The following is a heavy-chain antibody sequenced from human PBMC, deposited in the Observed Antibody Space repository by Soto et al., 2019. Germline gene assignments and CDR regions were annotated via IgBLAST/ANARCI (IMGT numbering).Heavy chain of an antibody. CDR3: AREEYSSGWYLVRTIDY. CDR1: GFTFSSYA. CDR2: ISYDGSNK. V-gene: IGHV3-30-3*01. D-gene: IGHD6-19*01. Sequence: LRLSCAASGFTFSSYAMHWVRQAPGKGLEWVAVISYDGSNKYYADSVKGRFTISRDNSKNTLYLQMDSLRAEDTAVYYCAREEYSSGWYLVRTIDYWGQGTLVTVSS. J-gene: IGHJ4*02.